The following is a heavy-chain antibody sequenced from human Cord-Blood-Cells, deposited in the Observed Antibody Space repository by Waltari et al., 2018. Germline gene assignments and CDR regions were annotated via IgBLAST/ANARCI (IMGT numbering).Heavy chain of an antibody. Sequence: QVQLQQWGAGLLKPSAILPLTCAVSGGSSRGYYWRWLRQPPGKGLEWIGEINHSGSTNYNPSLESRVTISGDTSKNQFSLTLSSVTAADTAVYYWAGGGEQQLVGSAFDIWGQGTMVTVSS. J-gene: IGHJ3*02. V-gene: IGHV4-34*01. CDR3: AGGGEQQLVGSAFDI. D-gene: IGHD6-13*01. CDR2: INHSGST. CDR1: GGSSRGYY.